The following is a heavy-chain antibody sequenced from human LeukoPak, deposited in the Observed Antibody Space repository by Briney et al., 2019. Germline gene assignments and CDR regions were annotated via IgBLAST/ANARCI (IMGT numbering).Heavy chain of an antibody. CDR1: GGSISSGGYY. CDR2: IFYGGST. J-gene: IGHJ4*02. D-gene: IGHD7-27*01. V-gene: IGHV4-31*03. CDR3: ARATLKLGIDY. Sequence: SETLSLTCTVSGGSISSGGYYWSWIRQHPGKGLEWIGYIFYGGSTYYNPSLKSRVTISVDTSTNQFSLNLSSVTAADTAVYYCARATLKLGIDYWGQGTLVTVSS.